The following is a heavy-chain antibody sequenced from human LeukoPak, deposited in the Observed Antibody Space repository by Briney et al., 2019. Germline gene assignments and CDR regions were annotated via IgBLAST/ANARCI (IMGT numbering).Heavy chain of an antibody. V-gene: IGHV4-34*01. CDR1: GGSISSYY. D-gene: IGHD6-19*01. J-gene: IGHJ6*03. CDR3: ARSVGQWLGRYYYYMDV. Sequence: SETLSLTCTVSGGSISSYYWSWIRQPPGKGLEWVGEINHSGSTNYNPSLKSRVTISVDTSKNQFSLKLSSVTAADTAVYYCARSVGQWLGRYYYYMDVWGKGTTVTVSS. CDR2: INHSGST.